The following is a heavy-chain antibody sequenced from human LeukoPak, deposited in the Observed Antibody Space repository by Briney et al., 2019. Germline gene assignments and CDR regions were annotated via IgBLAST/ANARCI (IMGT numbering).Heavy chain of an antibody. Sequence: PGGSLRLSCAASGFTFDDYAMHWVRPAPGKGLEWVSGISWKSGSIGYADSVKGRFTISRDNAKNSLYLQMNSLRAEDTALYYCAKDQPEYSSGWFDYWGQGTLVTVSS. CDR3: AKDQPEYSSGWFDY. D-gene: IGHD6-19*01. CDR2: ISWKSGSI. CDR1: GFTFDDYA. V-gene: IGHV3-9*01. J-gene: IGHJ4*02.